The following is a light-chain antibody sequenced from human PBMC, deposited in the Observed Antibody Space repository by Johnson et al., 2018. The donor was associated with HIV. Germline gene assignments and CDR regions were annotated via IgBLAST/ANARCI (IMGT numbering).Light chain of an antibody. J-gene: IGLJ1*01. V-gene: IGLV1-51*02. CDR2: EKN. CDR3: GAWDSSLSAHFV. Sequence: VSAAPGQKVTISCSGSTSNIGNNYVSWYQQLPGTAPKLLIYEKNKRPSGIPDRFSASKSGTSATLVITGLQTGDEADYYCGAWDSSLSAHFVFGTGTKVTVL. CDR1: TSNIGNNY.